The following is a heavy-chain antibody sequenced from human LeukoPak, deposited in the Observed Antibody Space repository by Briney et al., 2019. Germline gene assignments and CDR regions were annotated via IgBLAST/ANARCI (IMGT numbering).Heavy chain of an antibody. J-gene: IGHJ4*02. CDR2: INPNSGGT. V-gene: IGHV1-2*02. CDR3: ARGETDIVVVVAAKSFDY. Sequence: EASVKVSCKASGYTFTGYYMHWVRQAPGQGLEWMGWINPNSGGTNYAQKFQGRVTMTRDTSISTAYMELSRLRSDDTAVYYCARGETDIVVVVAAKSFDYWGQGTLVTVSS. D-gene: IGHD2-15*01. CDR1: GYTFTGYY.